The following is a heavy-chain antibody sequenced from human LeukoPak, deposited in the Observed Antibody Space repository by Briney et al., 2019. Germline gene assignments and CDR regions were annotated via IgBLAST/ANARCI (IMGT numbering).Heavy chain of an antibody. V-gene: IGHV3-11*01. D-gene: IGHD5-18*01. CDR3: ARDWQRGYSYGYSGPNWFDP. CDR1: GFTFSDYY. Sequence: GGSLRLSCAASGFTFSDYYMSWIRQAPGKGLEWVSYISSSGSTIYYADSVKGRFTISRDNAKNSLYLQMNSLRAEDTAVYYCARDWQRGYSYGYSGPNWFDPWGQGTLVTVSS. CDR2: ISSSGSTI. J-gene: IGHJ5*02.